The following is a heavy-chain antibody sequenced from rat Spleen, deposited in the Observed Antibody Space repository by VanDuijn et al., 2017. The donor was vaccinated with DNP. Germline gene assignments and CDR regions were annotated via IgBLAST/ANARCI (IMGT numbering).Heavy chain of an antibody. CDR1: GFTFSDYA. CDR3: VRPDVYYGLEDWSAN. V-gene: IGHV5-17*01. CDR2: IIYDGSST. J-gene: IGHJ3*01. D-gene: IGHD1-6*01. Sequence: EVQLVESGGDLVQPGRSLKLSCAASGFTFSDYAMAWVRQAPKKGLEWVATIIYDGSSTYYRDAVKGRFTISRDNAKSTLYMQMDSLRSEDTAIYYCVRPDVYYGLEDWSANWGQGTLVTVSS.